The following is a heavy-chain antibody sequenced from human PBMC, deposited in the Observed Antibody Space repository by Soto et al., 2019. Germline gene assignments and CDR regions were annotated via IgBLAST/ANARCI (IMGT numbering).Heavy chain of an antibody. J-gene: IGHJ4*02. V-gene: IGHV4-59*08. CDR1: GGSISSYY. D-gene: IGHD3-10*01. Sequence: SSETLSLTCTVSGGSISSYYWTWIRQPPGKGLEWIGFMYNSGSTHYNPSLKSRVTISLDTSKSQFSLNLRSVTAADTAVYYCASWVDYYGSGSYPLDVWGKGTLVTVDS. CDR2: MYNSGST. CDR3: ASWVDYYGSGSYPLDV.